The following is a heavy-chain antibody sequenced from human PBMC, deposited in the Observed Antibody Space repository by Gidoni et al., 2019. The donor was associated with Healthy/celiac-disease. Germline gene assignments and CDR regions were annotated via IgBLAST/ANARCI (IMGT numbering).Heavy chain of an antibody. J-gene: IGHJ4*02. CDR3: ARKYSSGNDC. Sequence: EVQLVESGGGLVQPGGYLGLSCAASGFSFSSDEMNWVRQARGTGVEWVSDISSSGMAIYYADSVKGRFTISRDNAKNSLYLQMNSLRAEDTAVYYCARKYSSGNDCWGQGTLVTVSS. CDR1: GFSFSSDE. D-gene: IGHD6-19*01. V-gene: IGHV3-48*03. CDR2: ISSSGMAI.